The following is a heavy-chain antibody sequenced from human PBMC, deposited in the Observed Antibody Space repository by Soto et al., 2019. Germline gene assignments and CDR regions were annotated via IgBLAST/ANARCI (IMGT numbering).Heavy chain of an antibody. J-gene: IGHJ6*03. V-gene: IGHV3-23*01. D-gene: IGHD6-13*01. CDR1: GFTFSSYA. CDR2: ISGSGGST. Sequence: PGGSLRLSCAASGFTFSSYAMSWVRQAPGKGLEWVSAISGSGGSTYYADSVKGRFTISRDNSKNTLYLQMNSLRAEDTAVYYCAKGKAGPRDYYYYYMDVWGKGTTVTVSS. CDR3: AKGKAGPRDYYYYYMDV.